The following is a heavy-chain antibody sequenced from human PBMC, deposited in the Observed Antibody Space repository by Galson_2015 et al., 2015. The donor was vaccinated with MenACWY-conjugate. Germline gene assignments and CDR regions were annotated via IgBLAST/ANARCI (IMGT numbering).Heavy chain of an antibody. CDR1: ATTFRTFS. D-gene: IGHD3-9*01. CDR3: ASAHYDISTGCSGPFDY. CDR2: IILIVDVT. Sequence: SVKVSCKASATTFRTFSISWVRQAPGQGPEWMGRIILIVDVTNYAQKFQGRVTVTADKSTSTAYMELSTLKSEDTAVYYCASAHYDISTGCSGPFDYWGQGTLVTVSS. V-gene: IGHV1-69*02. J-gene: IGHJ4*02.